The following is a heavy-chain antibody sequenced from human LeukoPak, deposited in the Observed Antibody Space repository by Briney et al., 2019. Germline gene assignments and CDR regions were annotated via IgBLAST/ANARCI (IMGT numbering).Heavy chain of an antibody. CDR1: GYSFTSYW. CDR3: ARHYPGGDYFIDY. Sequence: GESLKIYCKGSGYSFTSYWIGWVRQMPGKGLEWVGIIYPDDSDTRYSPSFQDQVTISADKSISTASLQWSSLKASDTAIYYCARHYPGGDYFIDYWGQGTLVTVSS. V-gene: IGHV5-51*01. D-gene: IGHD4-17*01. J-gene: IGHJ4*02. CDR2: IYPDDSDT.